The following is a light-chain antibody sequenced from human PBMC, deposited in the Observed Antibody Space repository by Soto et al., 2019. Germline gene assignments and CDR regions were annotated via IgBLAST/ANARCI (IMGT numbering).Light chain of an antibody. Sequence: QSVLTQPPSVSGAPGQRVTLSCTGNSSNLGAGYDVHGYQQLPGAAPKLVIFGNRNRPSGVPERFSGSKSGTSASLAITGIQAEDEADYYCQAYDYSLTASVFGGGTKVTVL. J-gene: IGLJ3*02. CDR1: SSNLGAGYD. CDR2: GNR. CDR3: QAYDYSLTASV. V-gene: IGLV1-40*01.